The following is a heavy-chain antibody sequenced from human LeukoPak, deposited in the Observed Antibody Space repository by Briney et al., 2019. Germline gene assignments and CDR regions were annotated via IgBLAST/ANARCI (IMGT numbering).Heavy chain of an antibody. D-gene: IGHD6-19*01. CDR3: ARLPVGSSVAGYFDY. V-gene: IGHV4-39*01. Sequence: SETLSLTCTVSGGSISSSSYYWGWIRQPPGKGLEWIGSIYYSGSTYYNPSLKSRVTISVDTSKNQFSLKLSSVTAADTAVYYCARLPVGSSVAGYFDYWGQGTLVTVSS. CDR2: IYYSGST. CDR1: GGSISSSSYY. J-gene: IGHJ4*02.